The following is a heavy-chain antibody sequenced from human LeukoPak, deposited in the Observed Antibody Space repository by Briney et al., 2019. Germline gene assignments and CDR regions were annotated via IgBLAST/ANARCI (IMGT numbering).Heavy chain of an antibody. CDR2: ISWNSGSI. CDR1: GFTFDDYA. V-gene: IGHV3-9*03. D-gene: IGHD3-9*01. CDR3: AKDMSREYYDILTGYYNFDY. Sequence: GGSLRPSCAASGFTFDDYAMHWVRQAPGKGLEWVSGISWNSGSIGYADSVKDRFTISRDNAKNSLYLQMNSLRAEDMALYYCAKDMSREYYDILTGYYNFDYWGQGTLVTVSS. J-gene: IGHJ4*02.